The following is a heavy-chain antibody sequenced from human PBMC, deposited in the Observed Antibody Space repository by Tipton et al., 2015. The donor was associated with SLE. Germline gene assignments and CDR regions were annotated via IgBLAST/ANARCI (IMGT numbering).Heavy chain of an antibody. Sequence: QLVQSGAEVKKPGASVKVSCKASGYTFTSYYMHWVRQAPGQGLEWMGIINPSGGSTSYAQKFQGRVTMTRDTSTSTVYMELSSLRSEDTAVYYCAKSRITADWNWFFDLWGRGTLVTVSS. D-gene: IGHD6-25*01. V-gene: IGHV1-46*01. CDR1: GYTFTSYY. CDR3: AKSRITADWNWFFDL. J-gene: IGHJ2*01. CDR2: INPSGGST.